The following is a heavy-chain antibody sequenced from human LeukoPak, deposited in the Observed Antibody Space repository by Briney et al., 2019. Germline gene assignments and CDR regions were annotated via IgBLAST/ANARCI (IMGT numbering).Heavy chain of an antibody. V-gene: IGHV3-7*01. CDR3: ARQDIVVVN. D-gene: IGHD2-21*01. CDR2: IKPDGSDK. J-gene: IGHJ4*02. CDR1: GFTFSSYW. Sequence: GGSLRLSCAASGFTFSSYWMNWVRQAPGKGLEWVANIKPDGSDKYYVDSVKGRFTISRDNAKNSLYLQMNSLRAEDTAVYYCARQDIVVVNWGQGTLVTVSS.